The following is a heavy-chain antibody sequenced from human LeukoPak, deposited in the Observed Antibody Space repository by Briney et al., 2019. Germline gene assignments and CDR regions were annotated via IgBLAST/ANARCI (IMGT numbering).Heavy chain of an antibody. D-gene: IGHD2-8*01. CDR2: INPTGDST. CDR1: GYTFTNYY. J-gene: IGHJ4*02. V-gene: IGHV1-46*01. Sequence: ASVKVSCKASGYTFTNYYMHWVRQAPGQGLEWMGLINPTGDSTAYAQNFQGRVTMTRDMSTSTDYMELSSLRSEDTAIYYCARVGNTYGQIFDYWGQGTLVTVSS. CDR3: ARVGNTYGQIFDY.